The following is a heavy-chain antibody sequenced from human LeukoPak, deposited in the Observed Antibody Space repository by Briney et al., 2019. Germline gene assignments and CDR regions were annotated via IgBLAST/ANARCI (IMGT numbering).Heavy chain of an antibody. Sequence: GGSLRLSCAASGFTFSSYAMHWVRQAPGKGLEYVSAISSNGGSTYYANSVKGRFTTSRDNSKNTLYLQMGSLRAEDMAVYYCARTCGGDCYQYFDYWGQGTLVTVSS. CDR1: GFTFSSYA. J-gene: IGHJ4*02. CDR3: ARTCGGDCYQYFDY. V-gene: IGHV3-64*01. CDR2: ISSNGGST. D-gene: IGHD2-21*02.